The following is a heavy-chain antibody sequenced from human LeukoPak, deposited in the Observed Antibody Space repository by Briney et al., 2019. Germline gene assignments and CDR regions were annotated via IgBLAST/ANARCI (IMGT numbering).Heavy chain of an antibody. V-gene: IGHV3-30*02. CDR3: AKGHLYYYDSSGYYSYFDY. CDR1: GFTFSSYG. J-gene: IGHJ4*02. D-gene: IGHD3-22*01. Sequence: GGSLRLSCAASGFTFSSYGTHWVRQAPGKGLEWVAFIRYDGSNKYYADSVKGRFTISRDNSKNTLYLQMNSLRAEDTAVYYCAKGHLYYYDSSGYYSYFDYWGQGTLVTVSS. CDR2: IRYDGSNK.